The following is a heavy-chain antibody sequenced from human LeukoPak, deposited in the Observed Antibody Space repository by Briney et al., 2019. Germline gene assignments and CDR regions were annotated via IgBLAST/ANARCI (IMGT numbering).Heavy chain of an antibody. CDR3: ARDPADCSSASCSLGY. Sequence: ASAKVSCKASGVTLSSYAISWVRPAPGQRLEWMGRILPILGIANYAQKLQGRVTLPADKSTSTAYLELSSPRSEDTAVYYCARDPADCSSASCSLGYWGQGTLVTVSS. CDR1: GVTLSSYA. D-gene: IGHD2-2*01. CDR2: ILPILGIA. J-gene: IGHJ4*02. V-gene: IGHV1-69*04.